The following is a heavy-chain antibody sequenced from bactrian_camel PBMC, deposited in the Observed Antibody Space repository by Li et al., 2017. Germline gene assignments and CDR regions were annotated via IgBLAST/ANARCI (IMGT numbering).Heavy chain of an antibody. CDR3: VKHWHL. J-gene: IGHJ4*01. D-gene: IGHD7*01. Sequence: VQLVESGGDLVQPGGSLRLSCAASGFTFSKYAMTWVRLAPGKGLEWFASIYTSNNTYYQPSVKGRFTISRDNAKNVLDLQMNSLKSDDTGVYYCVKHWHLWGQGTQVTVS. CDR1: GFTFSKYA. CDR2: IYTSNNT. V-gene: IGHV3S11*01.